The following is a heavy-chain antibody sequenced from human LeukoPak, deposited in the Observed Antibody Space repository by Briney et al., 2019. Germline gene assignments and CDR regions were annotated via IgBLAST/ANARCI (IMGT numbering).Heavy chain of an antibody. J-gene: IGHJ4*02. CDR1: GFTFSSYA. D-gene: IGHD4-17*01. CDR2: ISYDGSNK. V-gene: IGHV3-30-3*01. CDR3: AKDLRFNGDSYFDY. Sequence: PGGSLRLSCAASGFTFSSYAMHWVRQAPGKGLEWVAVISYDGSNKYYADSVKGRFTISRDNSKNTLYLQMNSLRAEDTAVYYCAKDLRFNGDSYFDYWGQGTLVTVSS.